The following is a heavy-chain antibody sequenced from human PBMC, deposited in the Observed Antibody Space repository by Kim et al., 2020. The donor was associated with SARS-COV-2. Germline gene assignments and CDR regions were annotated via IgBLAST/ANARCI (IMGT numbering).Heavy chain of an antibody. D-gene: IGHD4-17*01. J-gene: IGHJ4*01. V-gene: IGHV3-64*04. Sequence: GGSLRLSCSPSEFTFSRYAMFWIRQAPGKGLQYLSAINSNGHNTFYRDSMKGRLTISRDNSKNTLYLHMTSLRAEDTAFYYCARKPDGDKGPPFFDDWG. CDR3: ARKPDGDKGPPFFDD. CDR2: INSNGHNT. CDR1: EFTFSRYA.